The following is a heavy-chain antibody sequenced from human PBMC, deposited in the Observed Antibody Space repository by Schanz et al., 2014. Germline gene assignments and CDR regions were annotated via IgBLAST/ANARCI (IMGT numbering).Heavy chain of an antibody. J-gene: IGHJ6*03. V-gene: IGHV3-30*07. D-gene: IGHD6-19*01. CDR2: ISFDGRNT. Sequence: QVQLVESGGGVVQPGGSLRLSCAASGFTFDPYAMHWLRQSPGKGLEWVGFISFDGRNTGYAHSVKGRFTISRDNPKKTLYLQMNSLRAEDTAVYYCARDHQWLARYYMDVWGKGTTVTVSS. CDR1: GFTFDPYA. CDR3: ARDHQWLARYYMDV.